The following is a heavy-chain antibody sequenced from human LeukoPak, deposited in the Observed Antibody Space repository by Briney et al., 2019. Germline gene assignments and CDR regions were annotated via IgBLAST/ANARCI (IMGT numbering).Heavy chain of an antibody. CDR1: GGSFSGYY. Sequence: PSETLSLTCAVYGGSFSGYYWSWIRQPPGKGLEWIGEINHSGSTNYNPSLKSRVTISVDTSKNQFSLKLSSVTAADTAVYYCARRVVITFGGVIARPFDYWGQGTLVTVSS. CDR2: INHSGST. D-gene: IGHD3-16*02. J-gene: IGHJ4*02. CDR3: ARRVVITFGGVIARPFDY. V-gene: IGHV4-34*01.